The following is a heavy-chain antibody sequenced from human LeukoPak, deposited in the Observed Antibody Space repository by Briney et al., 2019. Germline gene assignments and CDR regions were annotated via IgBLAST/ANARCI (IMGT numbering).Heavy chain of an antibody. CDR2: INPNSGGT. J-gene: IGHJ6*03. CDR1: RYTFTGYY. CDR3: ARDGHLSRIVGATTWYMDV. V-gene: IGHV1-2*02. D-gene: IGHD1-26*01. Sequence: GASVKVSCKASRYTFTGYYMHWVRQAPGQGLEWMGWINPNSGGTDYAQKFQGRVTMTRDTSITTAYMELRRLRSDDTAVYYCARDGHLSRIVGATTWYMDVWGKGTTVTISS.